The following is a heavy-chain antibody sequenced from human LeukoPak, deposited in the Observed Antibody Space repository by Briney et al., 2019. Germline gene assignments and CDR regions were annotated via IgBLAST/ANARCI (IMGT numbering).Heavy chain of an antibody. D-gene: IGHD2-21*02. V-gene: IGHV4-30-4*08. J-gene: IGHJ5*02. CDR1: GGSISSGDYY. Sequence: PSQTLSLTCTVSGGSISSGDYYWRWIRQPPGKGLEWIGYIYYSGSTYYNPSLKSRVTISVDTSKNQFSLKLSSVTAADTAVYYRARVRGVTDWFDPWGQGTLVTVSS. CDR3: ARVRGVTDWFDP. CDR2: IYYSGST.